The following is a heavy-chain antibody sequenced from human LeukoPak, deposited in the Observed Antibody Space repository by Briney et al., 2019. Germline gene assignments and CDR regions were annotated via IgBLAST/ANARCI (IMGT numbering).Heavy chain of an antibody. CDR1: GGSISSTVYS. V-gene: IGHV4-39*07. CDR2: IYYSGST. Sequence: PSETLSLTCTVSGGSISSTVYSWGWSRQPPGKGLDWIGSIYYSGSTDCTPSLKSRVTISVDTSKNQFSLKLSSVTAADTAIYYCARGTDKSTNNTIPSAYDIWGQGTLVTVSP. D-gene: IGHD3-3*01. J-gene: IGHJ3*02. CDR3: ARGTDKSTNNTIPSAYDI.